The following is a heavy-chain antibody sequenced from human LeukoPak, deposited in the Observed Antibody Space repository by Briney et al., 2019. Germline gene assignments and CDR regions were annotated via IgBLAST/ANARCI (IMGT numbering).Heavy chain of an antibody. CDR3: ATSSWGIYNSSGYYYNDAFDI. J-gene: IGHJ3*02. CDR2: IVPIFSTS. D-gene: IGHD3-22*01. CDR1: GGTFSSYA. V-gene: IGHV1-69*05. Sequence: GASVEVSCKASGGTFSSYAINWVRQAPGHGLESMGRIVPIFSTSNYAQKFQGRVTLTTDESTRTAYMELSSLRSEDTAVYYCATSSWGIYNSSGYYYNDAFDIWGQGTMVTVSS.